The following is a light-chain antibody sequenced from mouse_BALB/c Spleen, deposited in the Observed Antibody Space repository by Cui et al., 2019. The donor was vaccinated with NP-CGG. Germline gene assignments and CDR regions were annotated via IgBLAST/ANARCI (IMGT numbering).Light chain of an antibody. CDR1: TGAVTTSNY. Sequence: QAVVTQESALTTSPGGTVILTCRSSTGAVTTSNYANWVQEKPGVPVRFSGSLIGDKAALTITGAQTEDDAMYFCALWYSTHWVFGGGTKLTVL. V-gene: IGLV2*02. J-gene: IGLJ1*01. CDR3: ALWYSTHWV.